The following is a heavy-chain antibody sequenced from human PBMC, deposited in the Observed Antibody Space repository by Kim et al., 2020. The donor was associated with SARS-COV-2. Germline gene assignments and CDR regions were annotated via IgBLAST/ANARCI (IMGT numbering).Heavy chain of an antibody. Sequence: GGSLRLSCAASGFTFSDYYMSWIRQAPGKGLEWVSSISSSGSTIYYADSVKGRFTISRDNAKNSLYLQMNSLRAEDTAVYYCARESPGIAAAVGAFDIWGQGTMVTVSS. CDR3: ARESPGIAAAVGAFDI. J-gene: IGHJ3*02. CDR2: ISSSGSTI. D-gene: IGHD6-13*01. V-gene: IGHV3-11*01. CDR1: GFTFSDYY.